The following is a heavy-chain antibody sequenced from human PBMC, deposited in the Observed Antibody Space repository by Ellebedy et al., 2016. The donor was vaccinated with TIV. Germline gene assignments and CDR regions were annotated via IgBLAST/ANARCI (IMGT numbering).Heavy chain of an antibody. J-gene: IGHJ5*02. V-gene: IGHV3-11*04. Sequence: GESLKISCAASGFTFSDYYMSWIRQAPGKGLDWVSYISSSGDTIFYADSVKGRFSTSRDNAKSSLYLHMSSLRDADTAVYYCSREGSGFDPWGQGTLVTVSS. CDR2: ISSSGDTI. CDR3: SREGSGFDP. CDR1: GFTFSDYY.